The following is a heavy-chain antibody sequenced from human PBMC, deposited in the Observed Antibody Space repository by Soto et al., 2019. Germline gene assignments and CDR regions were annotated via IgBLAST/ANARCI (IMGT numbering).Heavy chain of an antibody. J-gene: IGHJ6*02. CDR3: ARHGPQLVDYHYVMDV. CDR2: IIPIFGTA. Sequence: QVQLVQSGAEVKKPGSSVKVSCKASGGTFSSYAISWVRQAPGQGLEWMGGIIPIFGTANYAQKFQGRVTITADESTSTAHMELSSLRSEDTAVYYCARHGPQLVDYHYVMDVWGQGTTVTVSS. CDR1: GGTFSSYA. D-gene: IGHD6-6*01. V-gene: IGHV1-69*12.